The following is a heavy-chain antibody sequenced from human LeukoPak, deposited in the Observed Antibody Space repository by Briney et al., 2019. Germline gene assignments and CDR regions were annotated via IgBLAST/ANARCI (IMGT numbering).Heavy chain of an antibody. D-gene: IGHD6-19*01. Sequence: SETLSLTCTVSGGSISSYYWSWIRQPPGKGLEWIGYISYSGSTNYNPSLKSRVTISVDTSKNQFSLRLSSVTAADTAVYYCAKWNSVWYGDYWGQGTLVTVSS. V-gene: IGHV4-59*08. J-gene: IGHJ4*02. CDR1: GGSISSYY. CDR2: ISYSGST. CDR3: AKWNSVWYGDY.